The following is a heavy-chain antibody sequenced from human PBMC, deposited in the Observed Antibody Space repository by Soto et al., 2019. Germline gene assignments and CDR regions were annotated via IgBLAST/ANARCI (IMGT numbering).Heavy chain of an antibody. CDR3: ARGSHLGLAAAYY. CDR1: GGSFSGYY. J-gene: IGHJ4*02. CDR2: INHSGST. D-gene: IGHD6-13*01. V-gene: IGHV4-34*01. Sequence: QVQLQQWGAGLLKPSETLSLTCAVYGGSFSGYYWSWIRQPPGKGLEWIGEINHSGSTNYNPSLNSRVTISVDTSKNQFSLKLSSVTAADTAVYYCARGSHLGLAAAYYWGQGTLVTVSS.